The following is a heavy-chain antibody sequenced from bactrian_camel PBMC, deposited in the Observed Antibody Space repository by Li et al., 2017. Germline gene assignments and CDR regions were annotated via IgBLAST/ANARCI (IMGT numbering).Heavy chain of an antibody. CDR3: AADGVRYCRGLSISDFAY. J-gene: IGHJ6*01. CDR2: MYSGESKT. D-gene: IGHD5*01. Sequence: VQLVESGGETVQAGGSLRLSCVVSGYAYSDGYCLGWFRQAPGKEREGVAQMYSGESKTYYANSVKGRFTISHDNAKRTLYLQMNNLKPEDTAMYLCAADGVRYCRGLSISDFAYWGQGTQVTVS. CDR1: GYAYSDGYC. V-gene: IGHV3S59*01.